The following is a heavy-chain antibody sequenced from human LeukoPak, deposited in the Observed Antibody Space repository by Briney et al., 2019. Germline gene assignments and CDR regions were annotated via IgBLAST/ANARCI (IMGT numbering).Heavy chain of an antibody. J-gene: IGHJ4*02. D-gene: IGHD3-9*01. Sequence: GGSLRLSCSASEFTFNTYWMSRVRQAPGKGLEWVANINRDGSEQYYVDSVKGRFTISRDNAKNSLFLQMNSLRVEDAAVYYCARILNERTDYWGQGTLVTVSS. CDR1: EFTFNTYW. CDR2: INRDGSEQ. CDR3: ARILNERTDY. V-gene: IGHV3-7*05.